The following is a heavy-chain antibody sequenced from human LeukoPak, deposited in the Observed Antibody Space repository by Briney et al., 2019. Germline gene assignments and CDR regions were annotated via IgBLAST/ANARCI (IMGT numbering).Heavy chain of an antibody. V-gene: IGHV1-46*01. CDR3: ARVKSYYYDTSDKDAFDI. J-gene: IGHJ3*02. CDR2: INPRGGST. CDR1: GGTFISYS. Sequence: ASVKVSCKASGGTFISYSISWVRQAPGQGLEWMGIINPRGGSTSYTQKFQGRVTMTRDTSTSTVYMELSSLRSEDTAVYYCARVKSYYYDTSDKDAFDIWGQGTMVTVSS. D-gene: IGHD3-22*01.